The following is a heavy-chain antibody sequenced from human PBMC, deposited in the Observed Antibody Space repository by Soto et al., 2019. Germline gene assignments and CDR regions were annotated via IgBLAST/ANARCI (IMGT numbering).Heavy chain of an antibody. J-gene: IGHJ4*01. CDR3: ATLDSAYNSGWYFDY. CDR1: GFTFSNYA. Sequence: GGSLRLSCAASGFTFSNYAMHWVRQAPGKGLEWVAVISYDGSDKYFADSVKGRFTISRDNSKNTLYLQMNSLRAEDTAVFYCATLDSAYNSGWYFDYWGHGTLLTVSP. V-gene: IGHV3-30-3*01. D-gene: IGHD6-19*01. CDR2: ISYDGSDK.